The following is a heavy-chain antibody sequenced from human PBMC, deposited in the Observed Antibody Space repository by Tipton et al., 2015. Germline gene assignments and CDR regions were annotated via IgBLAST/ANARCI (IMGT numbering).Heavy chain of an antibody. CDR2: IYYSGST. J-gene: IGHJ6*02. V-gene: IGHV4-39*07. CDR3: ERDAVVTHYYYYGMDV. Sequence: TLSLTCTVSGDSISSSDYYGGWIRQPPGKGLEWIGSIYYSGSTYFNPSLKSRVTIAVDTSKNQFSLKLSSVTAADTAVYYCERDAVVTHYYYYGMDVWGQGTTVTVSS. D-gene: IGHD4-23*01. CDR1: GDSISSSDYY.